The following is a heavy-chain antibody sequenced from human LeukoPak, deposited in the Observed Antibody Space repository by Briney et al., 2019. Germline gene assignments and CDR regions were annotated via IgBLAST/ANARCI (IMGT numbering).Heavy chain of an antibody. CDR2: ISSSSSYI. D-gene: IGHD6-19*01. V-gene: IGHV3-21*01. Sequence: GGSLRLSCAASGFTFSSYGMSWVRQAPGKGLEWVSSISSSSSYIYYADSVKGRFTISRDNAKNSLYLQMNSLRAEDTAVYYCARAARTVAGNGDAFDIWGQGTMVTVSS. CDR3: ARAARTVAGNGDAFDI. CDR1: GFTFSSYG. J-gene: IGHJ3*02.